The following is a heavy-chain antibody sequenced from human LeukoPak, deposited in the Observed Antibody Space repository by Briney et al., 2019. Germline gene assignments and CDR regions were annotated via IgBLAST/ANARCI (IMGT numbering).Heavy chain of an antibody. D-gene: IGHD3-16*01. CDR3: ARGPLGKSLTVAESWFDP. V-gene: IGHV1-69*05. CDR2: IIPIFGTA. Sequence: ASVKVSCKAYGGTFSSYAISWVRQAPGQGLEWMGGIIPIFGTANYAQKFQGRVTITTDESTSTAYMELSSLRSEDTAVYYCARGPLGKSLTVAESWFDPWGQGTLVTVSS. CDR1: GGTFSSYA. J-gene: IGHJ5*02.